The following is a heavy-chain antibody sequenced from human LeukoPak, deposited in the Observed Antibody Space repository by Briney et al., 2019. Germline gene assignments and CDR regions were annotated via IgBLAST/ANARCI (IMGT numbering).Heavy chain of an antibody. J-gene: IGHJ5*02. Sequence: GGSLRLSCAASGFTFSSYAMSWVRQAPGKGLEWVSAIGGSGGSTYYADSVKGRFTISRDNSKNTLYLQMNSLRAEDTAVYYCAKVAGRGYCSSTSCSSRWFDPWGQGTLVTASS. CDR1: GFTFSSYA. CDR2: IGGSGGST. V-gene: IGHV3-23*01. D-gene: IGHD2-2*01. CDR3: AKVAGRGYCSSTSCSSRWFDP.